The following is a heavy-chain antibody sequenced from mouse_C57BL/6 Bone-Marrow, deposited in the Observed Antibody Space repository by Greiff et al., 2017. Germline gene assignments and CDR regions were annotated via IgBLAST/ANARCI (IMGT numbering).Heavy chain of an antibody. Sequence: EVKLMESGPVLVKPGASVKMSCKASGYTFTDYYMNWVKQSHGKSLEWIGVINPYNGGTSYNQKFKGKATLTVDKSSSTAYMELNSLTSEDSAVYYCARRGSYYAMDYWGQGTSVTVSS. CDR1: GYTFTDYY. CDR3: ARRGSYYAMDY. CDR2: INPYNGGT. J-gene: IGHJ4*01. V-gene: IGHV1-19*01.